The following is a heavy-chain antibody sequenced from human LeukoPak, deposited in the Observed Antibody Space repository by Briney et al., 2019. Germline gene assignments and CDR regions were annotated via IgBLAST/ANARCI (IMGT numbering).Heavy chain of an antibody. Sequence: GGSLRLSCAASGFTFSSYWMSWVRQAPGKGLEWVANIKQDGSEKYYVDSVKGRFTISRDNAKNSLYLQMNSLRAEDTAVYYCARVYWGSGWYYYYYYYMDVWGKGTTVTISS. CDR1: GFTFSSYW. J-gene: IGHJ6*03. CDR3: ARVYWGSGWYYYYYYYMDV. V-gene: IGHV3-7*01. D-gene: IGHD6-19*01. CDR2: IKQDGSEK.